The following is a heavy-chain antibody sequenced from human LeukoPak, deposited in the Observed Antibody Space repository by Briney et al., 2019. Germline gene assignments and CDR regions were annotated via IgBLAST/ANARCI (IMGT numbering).Heavy chain of an antibody. V-gene: IGHV1-18*01. CDR1: GYNFRNYG. CDR2: ITAGNGNT. Sequence: ASAKVSCKASGYNFRNYGIGWVRQAPRQGLEWMGWITAGNGNTNYAQKVQGRVTMTTDTSTSTAYMERRSLRSDDTAVYFCARAYRVRQLGGRFDPWGQGTLVTVSS. J-gene: IGHJ5*02. D-gene: IGHD6-13*01. CDR3: ARAYRVRQLGGRFDP.